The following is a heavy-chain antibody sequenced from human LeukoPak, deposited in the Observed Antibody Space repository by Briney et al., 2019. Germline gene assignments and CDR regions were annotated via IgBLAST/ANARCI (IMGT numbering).Heavy chain of an antibody. CDR2: INSDGSST. CDR3: ARDPRNVGLAP. J-gene: IGHJ5*02. D-gene: IGHD2-15*01. V-gene: IGHV3-74*01. Sequence: GGSLRLSCAASGFIFSSYWMHWVRQAPGKGLVWVSRINSDGSSTSYADSVKGRFTISRDNAKNTLYLQMNSLRVEDTAVYYCARDPRNVGLAPWGQGTLVTVSS. CDR1: GFIFSSYW.